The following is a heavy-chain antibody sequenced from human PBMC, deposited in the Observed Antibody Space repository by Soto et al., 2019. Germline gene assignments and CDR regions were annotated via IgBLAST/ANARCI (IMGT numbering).Heavy chain of an antibody. V-gene: IGHV1-8*01. CDR3: ARFVRHQLPTIDF. CDR2: MNPESRNT. D-gene: IGHD2-2*01. J-gene: IGHJ4*02. Sequence: QVQLVQSGAEVKEPGASVRVSCKASGYTFTSYDINWVRQATGQGLEWMGWMNPESRNTGYAQKFQGRVTMTRDTSISTAYMWLTSLRSEDTAVYYCARFVRHQLPTIDFWGQGTLVTVSS. CDR1: GYTFTSYD.